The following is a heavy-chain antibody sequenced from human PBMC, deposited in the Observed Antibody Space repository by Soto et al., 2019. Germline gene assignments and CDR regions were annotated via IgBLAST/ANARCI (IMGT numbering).Heavy chain of an antibody. V-gene: IGHV4-34*01. CDR2: INHSGRT. J-gene: IGHJ6*02. Sequence: SDTLSLTCAVYGGSFSGYFWPWVRQAPGKGLEWIGEINHSGRTNTNPSLKSRISTSVDTSKNQFSLRLSSVTAADTAFYYCARGPRCINTSCSNDFYHFGLDVWGQGTSVT. D-gene: IGHD2-2*01. CDR3: ARGPRCINTSCSNDFYHFGLDV. CDR1: GGSFSGYF.